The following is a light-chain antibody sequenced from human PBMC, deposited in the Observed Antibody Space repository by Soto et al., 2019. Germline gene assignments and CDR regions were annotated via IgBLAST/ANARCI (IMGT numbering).Light chain of an antibody. V-gene: IGLV2-8*01. J-gene: IGLJ1*01. CDR1: SSDVGGYKF. CDR3: SSYAGSNNDYV. Sequence: QSVLTQPASVSGSPGQSITISCTGTSSDVGGYKFVSWYQQHPGTAPKLMIYEVSNRPSGVPDRFSGSKSGNTASLTVSGLQAEDEADYYCSSYAGSNNDYVFGTGTKLTVL. CDR2: EVS.